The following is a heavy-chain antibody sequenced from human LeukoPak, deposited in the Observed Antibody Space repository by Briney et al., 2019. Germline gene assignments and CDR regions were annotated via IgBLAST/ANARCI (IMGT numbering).Heavy chain of an antibody. J-gene: IGHJ5*02. D-gene: IGHD1-26*01. Sequence: GSLRLSCAASGFTFSYYGMSWFRQAPGKGLEWVSHISDSGGTTYYADSVKGRFTISRDNSKNTLYLQMNSLRAEDTAVYYCAKDKGPIIVGARFDPWGQGTLVTVSS. CDR3: AKDKGPIIVGARFDP. CDR1: GFTFSYYG. V-gene: IGHV3-23*01. CDR2: ISDSGGTT.